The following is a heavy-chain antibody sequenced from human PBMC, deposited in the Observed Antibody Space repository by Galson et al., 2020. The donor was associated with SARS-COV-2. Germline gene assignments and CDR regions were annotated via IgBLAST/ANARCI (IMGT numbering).Heavy chain of an antibody. CDR1: GGSISSSSYY. V-gene: IGHV4-39*07. J-gene: IGHJ6*02. CDR3: ARDYGDYLGYYYGMDV. Sequence: ASETPSLTCTVSGGSISSSSYYWGWIRQPPGKGLEWIGSIYYSGSTYYNPSLKSRVTISVDTSKNQFSLKLSSVTAADTAVYYCARDYGDYLGYYYGMDVWGQGTTVTVSS. CDR2: IYYSGST. D-gene: IGHD4-17*01.